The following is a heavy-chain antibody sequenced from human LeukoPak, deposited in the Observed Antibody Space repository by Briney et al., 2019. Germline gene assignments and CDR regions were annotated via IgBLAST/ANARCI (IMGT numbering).Heavy chain of an antibody. CDR2: INHSGST. CDR3: ARQTVHPAAGIFSFDYYYYMDV. D-gene: IGHD6-13*01. V-gene: IGHV4-34*01. Sequence: PSEPLTLTCAVYGGCFSGYYWSWIRQPPGKGLEWIGEINHSGSTNYHPALKSRLTISVVTSNNQFSLKLSSVTAPDTAVYYWARQTVHPAAGIFSFDYYYYMDVWGKGTTVTISS. J-gene: IGHJ6*03. CDR1: GGCFSGYY.